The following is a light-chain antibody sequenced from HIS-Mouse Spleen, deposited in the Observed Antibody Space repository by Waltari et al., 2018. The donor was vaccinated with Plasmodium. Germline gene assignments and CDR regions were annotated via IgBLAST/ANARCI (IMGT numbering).Light chain of an antibody. V-gene: IGKV3-15*01. J-gene: IGKJ3*01. Sequence: EIVMTQSPATLSVSQGERATLPCRASQSFSSNLAWYQQKPGQAPRLLIYCASTRATGIPARFSGSGSGTEFTLTISSLQSEDFAVYYCQQYNNWSFTFGPGTKVDIK. CDR2: CAS. CDR1: QSFSSN. CDR3: QQYNNWSFT.